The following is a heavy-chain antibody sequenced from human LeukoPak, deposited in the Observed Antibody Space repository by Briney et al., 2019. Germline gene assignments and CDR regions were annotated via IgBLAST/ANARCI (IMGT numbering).Heavy chain of an antibody. J-gene: IGHJ3*02. CDR1: GYTFTGYY. Sequence: GASVKVSCKASGYTFTGYYMHWVRQAPGQGLEWMGWINPNNGGTNYAQKFQGRVTMTRDTSISTAYMELSRLRSDDTAVYYCARDCSGGSCYFNAFDIWGQGTMVTVSS. D-gene: IGHD2-15*01. V-gene: IGHV1-2*02. CDR2: INPNNGGT. CDR3: ARDCSGGSCYFNAFDI.